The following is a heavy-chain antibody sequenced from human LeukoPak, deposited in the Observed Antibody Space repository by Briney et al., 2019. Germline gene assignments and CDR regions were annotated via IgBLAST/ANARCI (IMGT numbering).Heavy chain of an antibody. J-gene: IGHJ4*02. D-gene: IGHD3-10*01. Sequence: GGSLRLSCAASGFIFSNSGMHWVRQAPGKGLEWVTVIYTDGSTKYYADSVKGRFTISRDNSQNTLYLQMNSLRAEDTAVYYCARDRAPYGSGSYFDYWGQGTLVTVSS. CDR1: GFIFSNSG. V-gene: IGHV3-33*01. CDR2: IYTDGSTK. CDR3: ARDRAPYGSGSYFDY.